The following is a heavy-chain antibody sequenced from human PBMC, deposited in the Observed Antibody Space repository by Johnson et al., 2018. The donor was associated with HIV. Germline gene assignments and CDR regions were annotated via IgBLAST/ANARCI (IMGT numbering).Heavy chain of an antibody. V-gene: IGHV3-23*04. D-gene: IGHD6-13*01. J-gene: IGHJ3*02. CDR3: AKVLQQTQRGDHARAQNAFDI. CDR2: ISGSGGST. Sequence: VQLVESGGGLVQPGGSLRLSCAASGFTFSSYAMSWVRQAPGKGLEWVSAISGSGGSTYYADSVKGRFTISRDNSKNTLYLQMNSLRAEVTAVYYCAKVLQQTQRGDHARAQNAFDIWGQGTMVTVSS. CDR1: GFTFSSYA.